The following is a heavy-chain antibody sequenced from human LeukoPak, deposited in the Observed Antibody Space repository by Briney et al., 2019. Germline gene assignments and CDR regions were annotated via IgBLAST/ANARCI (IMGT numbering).Heavy chain of an antibody. CDR2: INPNSGGT. V-gene: IGHV1-2*02. CDR3: ARIPYGGNRRYFDY. CDR1: GYTLTELS. J-gene: IGHJ4*02. D-gene: IGHD4-23*01. Sequence: GASVKVSCKVSGYTLTELSMHWVRQAPGQGLEWMGWINPNSGGTNYAQKFQGRVTMTRDTSISTAYMELSRLRSDDTAVYYCARIPYGGNRRYFDYWGQGTLVTVSS.